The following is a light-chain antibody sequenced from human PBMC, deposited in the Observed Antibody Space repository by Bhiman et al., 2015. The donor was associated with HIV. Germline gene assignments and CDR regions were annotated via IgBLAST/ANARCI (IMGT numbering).Light chain of an antibody. CDR1: FSNIGSNT. Sequence: QSVLTQPPSTSATPGQRVTISCSGSFSNIGSNTVNWYQQLPGTAPKLLIYRNNQRPSGVPDRFSGSKSGTSASLAISGLQAEDEADYYCAAWDDSLNGGVFGGGTKLTVL. CDR2: RNN. J-gene: IGLJ3*02. CDR3: AAWDDSLNGGV. V-gene: IGLV1-44*01.